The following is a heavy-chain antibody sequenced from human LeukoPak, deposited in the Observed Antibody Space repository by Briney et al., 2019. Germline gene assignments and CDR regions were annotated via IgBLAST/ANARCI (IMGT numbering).Heavy chain of an antibody. J-gene: IGHJ4*02. V-gene: IGHV4-34*01. CDR3: ARALGTGLVDY. CDR2: INHSGST. Sequence: SETLSLTCAVYGGSFSGYYWSWIRQPPGKGLEWIGEINHSGSTNYNPSLKSRVTISVDTSKNQFSLKLNPVTAADTAVYYCARALGTGLVDYWGQGTLVTVSS. CDR1: GGSFSGYY. D-gene: IGHD2-8*02.